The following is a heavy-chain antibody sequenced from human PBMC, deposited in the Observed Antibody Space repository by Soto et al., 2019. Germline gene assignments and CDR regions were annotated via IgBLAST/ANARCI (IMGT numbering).Heavy chain of an antibody. V-gene: IGHV3-73*01. CDR3: SASGSDRFVEY. CDR2: IRSKTNSYAT. CDR1: GFTFSGST. D-gene: IGHD5-12*01. Sequence: HPGGSLRLSCAASGFTFSGSTMHWVRQASGKGLEWIGRIRSKTNSYATAYAASVKGRFTISRDDSKNTAYLQMSSLKTEDTDVYYCSASGSDRFVEYWGQGTLVTVSS. J-gene: IGHJ4*02.